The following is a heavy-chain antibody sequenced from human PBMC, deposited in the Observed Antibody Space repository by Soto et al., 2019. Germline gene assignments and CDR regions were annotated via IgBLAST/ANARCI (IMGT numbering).Heavy chain of an antibody. J-gene: IGHJ4*02. CDR3: ARTTAVPNTLRSRYFFDY. CDR1: VGSVSDKTYY. V-gene: IGHV4-61*01. CDR2: VYGSGTT. Sequence: SETLAPTCSVSVGSVSDKTYYLSWIRQPAGKGLGLIGYVYGSGTTNYSPSLKSRVTISVDLSKNRFSLRLRSVTTADTSLYYCARTTAVPNTLRSRYFFDYWGQGTLVTVSS. D-gene: IGHD4-17*01.